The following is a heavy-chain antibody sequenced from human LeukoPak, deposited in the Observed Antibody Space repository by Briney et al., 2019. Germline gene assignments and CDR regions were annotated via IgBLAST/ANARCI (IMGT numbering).Heavy chain of an antibody. Sequence: GGSLRLSCAASGFTFSNYWMSWVRQAPGKGLEWVAHIKQDGTEKYYVDSVKGRFTISRDNSKNTLYLQMNSLRAEDTAVYYCAKTAPSYYYGSGTPFYYWGQGTLVTVSS. D-gene: IGHD3-10*01. CDR1: GFTFSNYW. CDR2: IKQDGTEK. V-gene: IGHV3-7*01. CDR3: AKTAPSYYYGSGTPFYY. J-gene: IGHJ4*02.